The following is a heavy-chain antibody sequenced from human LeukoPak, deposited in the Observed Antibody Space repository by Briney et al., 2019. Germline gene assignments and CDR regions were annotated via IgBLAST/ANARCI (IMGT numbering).Heavy chain of an antibody. CDR2: INHSGST. V-gene: IGHV4-39*07. Sequence: SETLSLTCTVSGVSISSSNSYWGWIRQPPGKGLEWIGEINHSGSTKYNPSLKNQVTISVDTSKNQFSLKLSSVTAADTAVYYCARGGYTYGFDDFDIWGQGTMVTVSS. CDR3: ARGGYTYGFDDFDI. CDR1: GVSISSSNSY. J-gene: IGHJ3*02. D-gene: IGHD5-18*01.